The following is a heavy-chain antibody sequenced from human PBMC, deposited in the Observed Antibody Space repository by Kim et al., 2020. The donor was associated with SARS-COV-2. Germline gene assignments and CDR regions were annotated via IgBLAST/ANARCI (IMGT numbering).Heavy chain of an antibody. CDR3: ANNGMDV. Sequence: GGSLRLSCAASGFTFSDHYMDWVRQAPGKGLEWVGRSRNKANSYTTEYAASVKGRFTISRDDSKNSLYLQMNSLKTEDTAVYYCANNGMDVWGQGTTVTVSS. V-gene: IGHV3-72*01. CDR1: GFTFSDHY. J-gene: IGHJ6*02. CDR2: SRNKANSYTT.